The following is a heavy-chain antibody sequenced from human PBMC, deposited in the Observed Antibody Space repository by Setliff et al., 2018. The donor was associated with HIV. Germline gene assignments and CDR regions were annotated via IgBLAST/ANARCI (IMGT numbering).Heavy chain of an antibody. D-gene: IGHD1-26*01. Sequence: GASVKVSCKTSGYTFFNYGIHWVRQAPGQGLEWMGWISVYNGNTNYAEKFQGRVTMTRDTSTSTVYMELSSLRSEDTAVYYCARDLSSGSYFGYFEYWGQGTLVTVSS. J-gene: IGHJ4*02. CDR3: ARDLSSGSYFGYFEY. CDR2: ISVYNGNT. V-gene: IGHV1-18*01. CDR1: GYTFFNYG.